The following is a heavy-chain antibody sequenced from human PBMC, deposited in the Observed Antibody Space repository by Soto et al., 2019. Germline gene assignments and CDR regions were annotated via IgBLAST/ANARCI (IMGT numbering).Heavy chain of an antibody. D-gene: IGHD1-1*01. CDR2: FYYSGST. CDR1: GGSISSYY. J-gene: IGHJ6*02. V-gene: IGHV4-59*01. Sequence: PSETLSLTCTVSGGSISSYYWSWIRQPPGKGLEWIGYFYYSGSTNYNPSLKSRVTISVDTSKNQFSLKLSSVTAADTAVYYFARGGAGTTFSSHYYYYGMDVWGQGTTVTVSS. CDR3: ARGGAGTTFSSHYYYYGMDV.